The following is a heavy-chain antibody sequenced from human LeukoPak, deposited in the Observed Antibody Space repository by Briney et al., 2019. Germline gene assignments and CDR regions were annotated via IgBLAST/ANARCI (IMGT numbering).Heavy chain of an antibody. Sequence: ASVKVSCKASGGTFSSYAISWVRQAPGQGLEWMGGVIPIFGTANYAQKFQGRVTITTDESTSTAYMELSSLRSEDTAVYYCARGATNYYDSSGYLYYFDYWGQGTLVTVSS. CDR2: VIPIFGTA. V-gene: IGHV1-69*05. CDR3: ARGATNYYDSSGYLYYFDY. CDR1: GGTFSSYA. J-gene: IGHJ4*02. D-gene: IGHD3-22*01.